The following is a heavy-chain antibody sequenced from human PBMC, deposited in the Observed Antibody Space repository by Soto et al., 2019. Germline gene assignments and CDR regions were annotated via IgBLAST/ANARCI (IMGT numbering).Heavy chain of an antibody. V-gene: IGHV1-69*12. CDR3: ARSGGLDRDLNY. Sequence: QVQLVQSGAEVKKPGSSVKVSCKASGGTFSSDSFSWVRQAPGQGLEWMGGIIPMFDTPIYAQKFQDRVTITADEYTSTDYMQLSSLRSGDTAVYYCARSGGLDRDLNYCGQGYLVTVAS. CDR1: GGTFSSDS. J-gene: IGHJ4*02. D-gene: IGHD2-15*01. CDR2: IIPMFDTP.